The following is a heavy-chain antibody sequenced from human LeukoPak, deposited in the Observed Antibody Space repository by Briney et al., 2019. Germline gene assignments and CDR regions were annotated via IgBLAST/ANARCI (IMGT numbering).Heavy chain of an antibody. D-gene: IGHD3-9*01. CDR1: GFTFSSYA. Sequence: GGSLRLSRAASGFTFSSYAMSWVRQAPGRGLEWVSSISGSGDSTYYADSVKGRFTISRDNSKNTLYLQMNSLRAEDTAVYYCANPKAAYYDILTGYAPHDYWGQGTLVTVSS. V-gene: IGHV3-23*01. CDR3: ANPKAAYYDILTGYAPHDY. J-gene: IGHJ4*02. CDR2: ISGSGDST.